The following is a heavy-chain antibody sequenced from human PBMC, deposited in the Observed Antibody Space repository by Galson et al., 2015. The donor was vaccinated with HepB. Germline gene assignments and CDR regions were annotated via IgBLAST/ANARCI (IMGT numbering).Heavy chain of an antibody. D-gene: IGHD1-26*01. CDR2: IYWNDDK. Sequence: PALVKPTQTLTLTCTFSGFSLSTGGVSVGWIRQPPGKALELLALIYWNDDKRYSPSLMSRLTITKDTSKNQVVLTLTDMDPVDTATYYCAHRLLGMTGGGFDYWGQGTLVTVSS. CDR3: AHRLLGMTGGGFDY. J-gene: IGHJ4*02. V-gene: IGHV2-5*01. CDR1: GFSLSTGGVS.